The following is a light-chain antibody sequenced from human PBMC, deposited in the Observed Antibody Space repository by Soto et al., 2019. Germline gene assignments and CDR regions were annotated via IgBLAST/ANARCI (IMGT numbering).Light chain of an antibody. CDR3: NSYTSSSTRV. Sequence: QSALTQPASVSGSPGQSITISCTGTSSDVGGYNYVSWYQQHPGEAPKLMIYEVSNRPSGVSNRFSGSKSGNTASLTISGLQAEDEADYYCNSYTSSSTRVFGTGTKLTVL. J-gene: IGLJ1*01. CDR2: EVS. CDR1: SSDVGGYNY. V-gene: IGLV2-14*01.